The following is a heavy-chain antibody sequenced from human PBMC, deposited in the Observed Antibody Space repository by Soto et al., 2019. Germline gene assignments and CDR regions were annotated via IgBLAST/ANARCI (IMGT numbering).Heavy chain of an antibody. CDR3: TTGPFTSTTGAFDI. CDR2: IKSKTDGGTT. V-gene: IGHV3-15*01. Sequence: GGSLRLSCAASGFTFSNAWMSWVRQAPGKGLEWVGRIKSKTDGGTTDYAAPVKGRFTISRDDSKNTLYLQMNSLKTEDTAVYYCTTGPFTSTTGAFDIWGQGTMVTVSS. CDR1: GFTFSNAW. J-gene: IGHJ3*02. D-gene: IGHD1-26*01.